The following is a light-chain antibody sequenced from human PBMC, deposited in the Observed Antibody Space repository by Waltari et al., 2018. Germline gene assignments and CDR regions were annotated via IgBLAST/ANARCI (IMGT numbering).Light chain of an antibody. J-gene: IGLJ2*01. CDR3: NSYTDSII. CDR1: SRDVGGYKY. CDR2: EVS. V-gene: IGLV2-14*01. Sequence: QSALTPPAPVSGSPGPSITIPCTGTSRDVGGYKYVSWYQHYPGKAPKLIIYEVSTRPSGVSDRFSGAKSGNTASLTIAGLQAEDEADYYCNSYTDSIIVGGGTKLTVL.